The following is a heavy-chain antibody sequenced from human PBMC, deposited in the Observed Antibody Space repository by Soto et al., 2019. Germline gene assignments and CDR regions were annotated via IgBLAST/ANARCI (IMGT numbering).Heavy chain of an antibody. CDR3: AREATRPGYYYRLDV. Sequence: ASVKVSCKASGYTFTSYAMHWVRQAPGQRLEWMGWINAGNGHTKYSQKFQGRVTITRDTSATTAYMELRSLRSEDTAVYYCAREATRPGYYYRLDVWGQGTQVTV. V-gene: IGHV1-3*01. CDR1: GYTFTSYA. J-gene: IGHJ6*02. D-gene: IGHD6-6*01. CDR2: INAGNGHT.